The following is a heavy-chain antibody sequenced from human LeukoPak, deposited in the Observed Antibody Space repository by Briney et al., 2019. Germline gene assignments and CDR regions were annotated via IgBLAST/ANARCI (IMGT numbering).Heavy chain of an antibody. V-gene: IGHV3-74*01. J-gene: IGHJ4*02. Sequence: GGSLRLSCAASGFTFSSYWMHWVRQAPGKGLVWVSRINSDGSSTSYADSVKGRFTISRDNSKNTLYLQMISLRAEDTAVYYCAKSYRGYSYGPNLDYWGQGTLVTVSS. CDR3: AKSYRGYSYGPNLDY. CDR2: INSDGSST. CDR1: GFTFSSYW. D-gene: IGHD5-18*01.